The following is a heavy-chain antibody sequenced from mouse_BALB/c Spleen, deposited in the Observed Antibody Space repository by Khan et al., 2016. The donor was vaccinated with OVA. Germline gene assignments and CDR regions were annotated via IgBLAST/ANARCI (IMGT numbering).Heavy chain of an antibody. D-gene: IGHD4-1*01. CDR1: GYSITSDYA. V-gene: IGHV3-2*02. CDR3: ASELGRYYAMDY. CDR2: ISYSGST. J-gene: IGHJ4*01. Sequence: EVQLQESGPGLVKPSQSLSLTCTVAGYSITSDYAWNWILQFPGNKLEWMGYISYSGSTGYNPSLKSRISITRDTSKNQFFLQLNSVTTEDTATYYCASELGRYYAMDYWGQGTSVTVSS.